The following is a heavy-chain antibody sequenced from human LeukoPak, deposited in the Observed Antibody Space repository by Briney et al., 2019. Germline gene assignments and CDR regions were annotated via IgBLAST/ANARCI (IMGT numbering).Heavy chain of an antibody. V-gene: IGHV3-30*18. D-gene: IGHD3-16*01. J-gene: IGHJ4*02. CDR1: GFSFNSYG. CDR3: AKDVGGVYNYFDF. CDR2: ISYDGSNK. Sequence: GGSLRLSCAASGFSFNSYGMHWVRQAPGKGLEWVAVISYDGSNKYYADSVKGRFTISRDNSKNTLYLQMNSLRAEDTAVYYCAKDVGGVYNYFDFWGQGTLVTVSS.